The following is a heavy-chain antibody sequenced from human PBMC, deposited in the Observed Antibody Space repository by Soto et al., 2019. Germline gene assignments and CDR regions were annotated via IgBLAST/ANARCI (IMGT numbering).Heavy chain of an antibody. CDR2: INAGNGKR. D-gene: IGHD6-19*01. Sequence: QVQLVQSGAEVKKPGASVKVSCKASGYTFTSYGMHWVRQAPGQRLEWMGWINAGNGKRKYSQKFQGRVTITRDTSARTAYMELSSLGSEDTTVYYCARDLGGWTDYWGQGTLVTVSS. CDR3: ARDLGGWTDY. V-gene: IGHV1-3*01. J-gene: IGHJ4*02. CDR1: GYTFTSYG.